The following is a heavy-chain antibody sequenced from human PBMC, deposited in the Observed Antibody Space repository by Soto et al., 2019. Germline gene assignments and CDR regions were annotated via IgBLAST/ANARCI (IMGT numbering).Heavy chain of an antibody. CDR3: ARDEYYYGSGSFFSFDY. J-gene: IGHJ4*02. CDR1: GFTFSSYW. Sequence: EVQLVESGGGLVQPGGSLRLSCAASGFTFSSYWMSWVRQAPGKGLEWVANIKQDGSEKYYVDSVKGRFTISRDNAKNSLYLQMNSLRAEDQAVYYCARDEYYYGSGSFFSFDYWGQGTLVTVSS. V-gene: IGHV3-7*01. D-gene: IGHD3-10*01. CDR2: IKQDGSEK.